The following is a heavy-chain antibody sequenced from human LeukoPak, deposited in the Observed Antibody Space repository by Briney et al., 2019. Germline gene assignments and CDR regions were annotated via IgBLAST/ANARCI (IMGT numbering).Heavy chain of an antibody. D-gene: IGHD4-11*01. V-gene: IGHV3-53*01. CDR3: ARGIGSTVFFDH. CDR2: MYSGGNT. J-gene: IGHJ4*02. Sequence: GGSLRLSCAASGFTVSSNYMSWVRQAPGKGLEWVSVMYSGGNTYYADSVKGRFTISRDKSKNTLYLQMNSLRAEDTAVYYCARGIGSTVFFDHWGQGALVTVSS. CDR1: GFTVSSNY.